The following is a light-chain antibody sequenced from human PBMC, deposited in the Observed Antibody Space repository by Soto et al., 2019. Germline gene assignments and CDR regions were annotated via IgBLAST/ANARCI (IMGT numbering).Light chain of an antibody. V-gene: IGKV3-20*01. CDR2: GAS. CDR1: QSISSSN. CDR3: QQYGISSHT. J-gene: IGKJ2*01. Sequence: EVALTQSRGTLSLSPGERATRACRASQSISSSNLAWYQQRPGQAPRLLIHGASSRATGIPDRFSGSGSGTDFTLTIRRLEPEDFAVYYCQQYGISSHTFGQGTKLEIK.